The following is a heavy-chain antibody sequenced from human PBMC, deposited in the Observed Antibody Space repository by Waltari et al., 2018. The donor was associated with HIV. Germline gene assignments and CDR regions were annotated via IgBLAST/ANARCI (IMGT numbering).Heavy chain of an antibody. CDR3: ARGPIWTGEFDP. CDR1: GFSLNTSGMC. V-gene: IGHV2-70*20. J-gene: IGHJ5*02. CDR2: IGWDDDK. Sequence: QVTLRESGPALVKPTQTLTLTCTFSGFSLNTSGMCVSWVRQPPGKALEWLALIGWDDDKYYSTSLKTRLTISKDTSKNQVVLTMTNMDPVDTATYYCARGPIWTGEFDPWGQGTLVTVSS. D-gene: IGHD3-16*01.